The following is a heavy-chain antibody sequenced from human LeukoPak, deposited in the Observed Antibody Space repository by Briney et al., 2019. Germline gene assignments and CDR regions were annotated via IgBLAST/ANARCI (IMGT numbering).Heavy chain of an antibody. CDR2: IYTSGST. V-gene: IGHV4-4*07. CDR1: GRPISSYH. D-gene: IGHD6-13*01. CDR3: ARDRIATAGFDY. J-gene: IGHJ4*02. Sequence: SDTLSLTCNVSGRPISSYHWRWIRQPAGRGLEWIGRIYTSGSTSYNPSLEGRVTISVDTSKNQFSLKLTSGTAADTAVYYCARDRIATAGFDYWGQGALVTVSS.